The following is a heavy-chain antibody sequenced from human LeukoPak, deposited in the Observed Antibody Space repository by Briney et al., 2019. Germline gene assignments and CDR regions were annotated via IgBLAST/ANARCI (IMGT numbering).Heavy chain of an antibody. V-gene: IGHV4-61*02. CDR3: ARGGVLKSVDY. CDR1: GGSISSGSYY. D-gene: IGHD3-16*01. J-gene: IGHJ4*02. Sequence: SETLSLTCTVSGGSISSGSYYWSWLRQPAGKGLEWIGRIYTSGSTKYNPSLKSRVTISVDTSKNQFSLKLSSVTAADTAVYYCARGGVLKSVDYWGEGTLVAASS. CDR2: IYTSGST.